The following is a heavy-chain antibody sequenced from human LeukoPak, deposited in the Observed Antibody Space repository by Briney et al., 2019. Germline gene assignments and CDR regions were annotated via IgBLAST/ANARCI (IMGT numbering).Heavy chain of an antibody. V-gene: IGHV1-2*02. CDR1: GYTFTGYY. D-gene: IGHD1-26*01. CDR3: ARAYYSQTLNFDY. J-gene: IGHJ4*02. CDR2: INPNSGGT. Sequence: ASVKVSCKASGYTFTGYYMHWVRQAPGQGLEWMGWINPNSGGTNYAQKFQGRVTMTRDTSISTAYMELSRLRSDDTAVYYCARAYYSQTLNFDYWGQGTLVTVSS.